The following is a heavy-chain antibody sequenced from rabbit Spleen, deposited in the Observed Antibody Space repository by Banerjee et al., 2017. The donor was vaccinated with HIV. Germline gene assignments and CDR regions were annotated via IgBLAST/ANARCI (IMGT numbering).Heavy chain of an antibody. V-gene: IGHV1S45*01. Sequence: QEQLEESAGGLVQPGGSLKLSCKASGFDLSSSYYMCWVRQAPGKGLEWIACLYTGHDSKWYASWAKGRFTISKTSSTTVTLQMTSLTGADTATYFCARGYDGNRGLDLWGPGTLVTVS. CDR2: LYTGHDSK. CDR1: GFDLSSSYY. J-gene: IGHJ4*01. CDR3: ARGYDGNRGLDL. D-gene: IGHD4-2*01.